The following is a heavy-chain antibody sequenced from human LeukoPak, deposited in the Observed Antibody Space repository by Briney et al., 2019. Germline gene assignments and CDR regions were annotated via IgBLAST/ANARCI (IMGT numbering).Heavy chain of an antibody. CDR1: GFTFSIYE. CDR3: ARDSAYGGFSTD. V-gene: IGHV3-7*04. D-gene: IGHD4-23*01. J-gene: IGHJ4*02. Sequence: GGSLRLSCAASGFTFSIYEMSWVRQAPGNGLEWVANIKQDGREKYYVDSVRGRFTISRDNAKKSLYLQMNSLRAEDTAVYYCARDSAYGGFSTDWGQGTLVTVSS. CDR2: IKQDGREK.